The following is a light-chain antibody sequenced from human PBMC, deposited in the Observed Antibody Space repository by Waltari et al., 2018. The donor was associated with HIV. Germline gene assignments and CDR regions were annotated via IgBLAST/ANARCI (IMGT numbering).Light chain of an antibody. CDR2: GNT. CDR3: AAWDDSLNGEVV. J-gene: IGLJ2*01. V-gene: IGLV1-44*01. CDR1: NSNIGSHT. Sequence: QSVLTQPPSASGTPGQRVTISCSGRNSNIGSHTVTWYQQLPGTAPKLLIYGNTQRPSGVPDRFSGSKSGTSASLAISGLQSEDEADYYCAAWDDSLNGEVVFGGGTKLTVL.